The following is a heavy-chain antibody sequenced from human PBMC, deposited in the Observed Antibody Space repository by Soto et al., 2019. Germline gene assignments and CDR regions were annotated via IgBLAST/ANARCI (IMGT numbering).Heavy chain of an antibody. Sequence: GGSLRLSCAASGFTFSSYAMSWVRQAPGKGLEWVSAISGSGGSTYYADSVKGRFTISRDNSKNTLYLQMNSLRAEDTAVYYCAKDPDSSGYYYGYFDYWGQGTLVTVSS. CDR3: AKDPDSSGYYYGYFDY. J-gene: IGHJ4*02. D-gene: IGHD3-22*01. V-gene: IGHV3-23*01. CDR1: GFTFSSYA. CDR2: ISGSGGST.